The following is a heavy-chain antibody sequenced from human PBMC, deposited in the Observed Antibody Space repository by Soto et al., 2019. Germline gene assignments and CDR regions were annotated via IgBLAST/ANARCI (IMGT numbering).Heavy chain of an antibody. V-gene: IGHV1-69*12. CDR1: GGTFSSYA. D-gene: IGHD5-18*01. CDR3: ARYSYGYSYFDY. J-gene: IGHJ4*02. CDR2: IIPIFGTA. Sequence: QVQLVQSGAEVKKPGSSVKVSCKASGGTFSSYAISWVRQAPGQGLEWVGGIIPIFGTANYAQTFQGRVTITADESTSTVYMELSSLRSEDKAVYYCARYSYGYSYFDYWGQGTLVTVSS.